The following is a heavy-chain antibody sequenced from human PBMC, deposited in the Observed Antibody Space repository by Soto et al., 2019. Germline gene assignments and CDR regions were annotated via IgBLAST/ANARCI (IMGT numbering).Heavy chain of an antibody. Sequence: QVQLVQSGAEVKKPGSSVKVSCKASGGTFSSYTISWVRQAPGQGLEWMGRIIPILGIANYAQKFQGRVTITADKSTSTAYRELSSLRSEDTAVYYCARGRIAVAGNWYFDLWGRGTLVTASS. D-gene: IGHD6-19*01. V-gene: IGHV1-69*02. CDR3: ARGRIAVAGNWYFDL. CDR1: GGTFSSYT. CDR2: IIPILGIA. J-gene: IGHJ2*01.